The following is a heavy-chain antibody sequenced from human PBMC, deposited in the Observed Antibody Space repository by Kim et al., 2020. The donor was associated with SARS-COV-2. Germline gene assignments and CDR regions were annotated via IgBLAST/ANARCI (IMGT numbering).Heavy chain of an antibody. J-gene: IGHJ6*02. Sequence: SETLSLTCTVSGGSISSGGYYWSWIRQHPGKGLEWIGYIYYSGSTYYNPSLKSRVTISVDTSKNQFSLKLSSVTAADTAVYYCARDYANSYGSGSYSPYYYYYGMDVWGQGTTVTVSS. CDR3: ARDYANSYGSGSYSPYYYYYGMDV. CDR1: GGSISSGGYY. D-gene: IGHD3-10*01. CDR2: IYYSGST. V-gene: IGHV4-31*03.